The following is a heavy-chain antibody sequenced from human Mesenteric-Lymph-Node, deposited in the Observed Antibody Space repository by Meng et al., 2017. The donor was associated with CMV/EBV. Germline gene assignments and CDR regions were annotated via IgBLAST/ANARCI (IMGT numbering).Heavy chain of an antibody. CDR2: INSGGGTI. V-gene: IGHV3-11*04. CDR1: GFTFSDYY. Sequence: GESLKISCATSGFTFSDYYMSWIRQAPGKGLEWVAYINSGGGTIYAESVKGRFTISRNNAKTSLYLQMNSLRGEDTAVYYCTSLSLDDYWGQGTRVTVSS. CDR3: TSLSLDDY. D-gene: IGHD5/OR15-5a*01. J-gene: IGHJ4*02.